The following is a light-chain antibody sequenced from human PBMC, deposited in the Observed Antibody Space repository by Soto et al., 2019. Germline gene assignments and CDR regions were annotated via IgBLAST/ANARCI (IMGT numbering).Light chain of an antibody. J-gene: IGKJ1*01. V-gene: IGKV3-20*01. Sequence: IVFTTYPRHLSLSPGERSTHSCRTSQSVRSSHLAWYQQKPGQAPRLLIYGASSRATGIPDRFSGSGSGTDFTLTISGLQSEDFAIYYCQQYTSSPSLTFGQGTKVDI. CDR3: QQYTSSPSLT. CDR2: GAS. CDR1: QSVRSSH.